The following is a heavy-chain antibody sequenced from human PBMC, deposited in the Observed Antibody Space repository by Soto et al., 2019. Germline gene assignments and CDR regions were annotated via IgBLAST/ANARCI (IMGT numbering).Heavy chain of an antibody. CDR3: ARFTKTGTGRAFDI. V-gene: IGHV4-31*03. CDR2: IYYSGST. J-gene: IGHJ3*02. Sequence: TSETLSLTCTVSGGSISSGGYFWSWIRQHPGKGLEWIGYIYYSGSTYYNPSLKSRVTISVDTSKNQFSLKLSPATAADTAVYYCARFTKTGTGRAFDIWGQGTMVTVSS. D-gene: IGHD1-1*01. CDR1: GGSISSGGYF.